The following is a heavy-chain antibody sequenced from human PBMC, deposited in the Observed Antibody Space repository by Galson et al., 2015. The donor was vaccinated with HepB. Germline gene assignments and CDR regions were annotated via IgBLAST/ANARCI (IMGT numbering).Heavy chain of an antibody. Sequence: SLRLSCAASGFTFSDYYMSWIRQAPGKGLEWVSYISSSGSTIYYADSVKGRFTISRDNAKNSLYLQMNSLRAEDTAVYYCARDSSLAYYPVVGYYYYMDVWGKGTTVTVSS. CDR3: ARDSSLAYYPVVGYYYYMDV. CDR1: GFTFSDYY. D-gene: IGHD2-15*01. V-gene: IGHV3-11*01. J-gene: IGHJ6*03. CDR2: ISSSGSTI.